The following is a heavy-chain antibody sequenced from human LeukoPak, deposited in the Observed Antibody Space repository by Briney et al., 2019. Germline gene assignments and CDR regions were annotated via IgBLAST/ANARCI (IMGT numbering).Heavy chain of an antibody. CDR3: ARLGGSTFLEWFLSDNWFDP. CDR1: GGSISSSSYY. D-gene: IGHD3-3*02. J-gene: IGHJ5*02. CDR2: IYYSGST. V-gene: IGHV4-39*01. Sequence: SETLSLTCTVSGGSISSSSYYWGWIRQPPGKGLEWIGSIYYSGSTYYNPSLKSRVTISVDTSKNQFSLKLSSVTAADTAVYYCARLGGSTFLEWFLSDNWFDPWGQGTLVTVSS.